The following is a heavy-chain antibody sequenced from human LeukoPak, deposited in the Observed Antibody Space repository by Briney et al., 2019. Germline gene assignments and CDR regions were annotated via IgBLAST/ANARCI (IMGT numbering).Heavy chain of an antibody. CDR2: ISSSSSYI. V-gene: IGHV3-21*01. D-gene: IGHD3-10*01. Sequence: PGGSLRLSCAASGCTFSSYSMNWVRQAPGKGLEWVSSISSSSSYIYYADPVKGRFTISRDNAKNSLYLQMNSLRPEDTAVYYCARDGDVAVTWGWFDGGQGTLVTVSS. J-gene: IGHJ4*02. CDR1: GCTFSSYS. CDR3: ARDGDVAVTWGWFD.